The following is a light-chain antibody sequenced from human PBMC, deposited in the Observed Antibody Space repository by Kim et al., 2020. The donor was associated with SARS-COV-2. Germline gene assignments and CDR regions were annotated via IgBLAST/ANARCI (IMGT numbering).Light chain of an antibody. V-gene: IGKV3-11*01. J-gene: IGKJ1*01. CDR3: QQRSTWT. CDR2: DAS. Sequence: LSLAPGERATRSCRASQSVSSYLAWYKQKPGQAPRLLIYDASNRAAGIPARFSGSGSGTDFTLTISSLEPEDFAVYYCQQRSTWTFGQGTKVDIK. CDR1: QSVSSY.